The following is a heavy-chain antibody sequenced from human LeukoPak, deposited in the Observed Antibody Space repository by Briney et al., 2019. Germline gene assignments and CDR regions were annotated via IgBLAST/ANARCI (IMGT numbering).Heavy chain of an antibody. CDR1: GFTFSSYS. D-gene: IGHD4-17*01. CDR2: ISSSSSYI. V-gene: IGHV3-21*01. J-gene: IGHJ3*02. Sequence: PGGSLRLSCAACGFTFSSYSMNWVRQGPGKGLEWVSSISSSSSYIYYADSVKGRFTISRDNAKNSLYLQMNSLRAEDTAVYYCALGTTGASFDIWGQGTMVSVSS. CDR3: ALGTTGASFDI.